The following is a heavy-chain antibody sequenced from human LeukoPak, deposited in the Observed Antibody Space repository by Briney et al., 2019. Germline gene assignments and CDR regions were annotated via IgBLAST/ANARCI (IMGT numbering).Heavy chain of an antibody. CDR3: ARECYPGSGSYNY. CDR1: GYTFTSYD. CDR2: MNPNNGNT. J-gene: IGHJ4*02. V-gene: IGHV1-8*01. Sequence: ASVKVSCKASGYTFTSYDINWVRQATGQGLEWMGWMNPNNGNTAYAQKFQGRVTMTRDTSTSTVYMELSSLRSEDTAVYYCARECYPGSGSYNYWGQGTLVTVSS. D-gene: IGHD3-10*01.